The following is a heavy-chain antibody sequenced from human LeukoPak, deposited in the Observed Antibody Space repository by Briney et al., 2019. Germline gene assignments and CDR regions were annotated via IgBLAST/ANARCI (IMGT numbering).Heavy chain of an antibody. V-gene: IGHV4-4*07. Sequence: GSLRLSCAASGFTFSSYAMSWVRQAPGKGLEWLGRIYTSGSTNYNPSLKSRVTMSVDTSKNQFSLKLSSVTAADTAVYYCAREKLEGTYYYYMDVWGKGTTVTVSS. CDR2: IYTSGST. D-gene: IGHD6-6*01. CDR1: GFTFSSYA. CDR3: AREKLEGTYYYYMDV. J-gene: IGHJ6*03.